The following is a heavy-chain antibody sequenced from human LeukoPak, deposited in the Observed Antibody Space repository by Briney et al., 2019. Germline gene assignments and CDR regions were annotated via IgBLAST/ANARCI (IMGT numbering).Heavy chain of an antibody. V-gene: IGHV4-61*02. CDR1: GGSISSGSYY. D-gene: IGHD6-19*01. CDR2: IYTSGST. Sequence: PSETLSLTCTVSGGSISSGSYYWSWIRQPAGKGLEWIGRIYTSGSTNYNPSLKSRVTISVDTSKNQFSLKLSSVTAADTAVYYCARDYIRVGSGWPYYYYYYMDVWGKGTTVTVSS. CDR3: ARDYIRVGSGWPYYYYYYMDV. J-gene: IGHJ6*03.